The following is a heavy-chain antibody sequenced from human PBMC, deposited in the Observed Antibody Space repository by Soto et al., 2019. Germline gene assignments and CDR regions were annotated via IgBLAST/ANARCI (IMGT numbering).Heavy chain of an antibody. CDR2: ISSSGSTI. D-gene: IGHD6-6*01. CDR3: AREIAAQAFDI. V-gene: IGHV3-11*01. Sequence: GGSLRLSCAASGFTFSDYYMSWIRQAPGKELEWVSYISSSGSTIYYADSVKGRFTISRDNAKNSLYLQMNSLRAEDMAVYYCAREIAAQAFDIWGQGTMVTVSS. CDR1: GFTFSDYY. J-gene: IGHJ3*02.